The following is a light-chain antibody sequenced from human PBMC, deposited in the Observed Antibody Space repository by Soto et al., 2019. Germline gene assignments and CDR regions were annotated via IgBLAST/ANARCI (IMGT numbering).Light chain of an antibody. V-gene: IGKV3-15*01. Sequence: EIVMTQSPATLSVSPGERATLSCRASHSVSTNLAWYQQKPGHAPRLLIYTASTRATGIPARFSGSGSGTEFTLTISGLQSEDFAVYYCLQYNNWPPTWTFGQGTKVDIK. CDR1: HSVSTN. J-gene: IGKJ1*01. CDR3: LQYNNWPPTWT. CDR2: TAS.